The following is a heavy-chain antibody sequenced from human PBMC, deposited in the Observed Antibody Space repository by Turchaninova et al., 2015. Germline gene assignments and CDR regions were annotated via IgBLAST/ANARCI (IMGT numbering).Heavy chain of an antibody. CDR1: GISLRNARMG. V-gene: IGHV2-26*01. Sequence: QVPLKESGPVLVKPTEPLTLTFTVSGISLRNARMGGSWNRQPPGNALEWHSHNFSNDEKSYSTSLKSRLTISKDTSKSQVVLTMTNMDPVDTATYYCARIRRITIFGLRTGGCWFDPWGQGTLVTVSS. J-gene: IGHJ5*02. CDR3: ARIRRITIFGLRTGGCWFDP. D-gene: IGHD3-3*01. CDR2: NFSNDEK.